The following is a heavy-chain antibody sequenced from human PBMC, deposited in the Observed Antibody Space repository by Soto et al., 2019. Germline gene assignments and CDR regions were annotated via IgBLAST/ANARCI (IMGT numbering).Heavy chain of an antibody. V-gene: IGHV1-69*12. D-gene: IGHD2-21*02. CDR3: ARRVVTADSGIDP. Sequence: QVQLVQSGAEVKKPGSSVEVSCKASGGSFSTYAITWVRQVPGQGLEWMGDVIPAFGKTDYTQKFQGRVTITAEESTSTAYMELTNLGSEDTAVYYCARRVVTADSGIDPWGQGTLVTVSS. J-gene: IGHJ5*02. CDR1: GGSFSTYA. CDR2: VIPAFGKT.